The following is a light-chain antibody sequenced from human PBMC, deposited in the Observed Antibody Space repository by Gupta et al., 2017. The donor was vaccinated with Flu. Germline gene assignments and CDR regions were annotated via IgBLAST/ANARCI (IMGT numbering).Light chain of an antibody. V-gene: IGLV2-14*01. CDR1: SSDVGDNNY. J-gene: IGLJ2*01. CDR2: EIS. Sequence: QSALTQPASVSGSPGQSITISCTATSSDVGDNNYVSWCQQHPGKAPKLMIYEISKRPSGVSNRFSGSKSGKTASLTISGLQAEDEADYYCTSYTTSNTWVFGGGTKLTVL. CDR3: TSYTTSNTWV.